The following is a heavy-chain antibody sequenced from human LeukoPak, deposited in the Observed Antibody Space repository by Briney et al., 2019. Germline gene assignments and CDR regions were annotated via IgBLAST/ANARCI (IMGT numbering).Heavy chain of an antibody. CDR1: GFTFGGYG. J-gene: IGHJ4*02. D-gene: IGHD1-14*01. CDR2: IAYDGSRA. V-gene: IGHV3-33*01. CDR3: TRYNNDHFDN. Sequence: PGGSLRLSCAGSGFTFGGYGMHWFRQTPGKGLEWVAVIAYDGSRAFYAGSVKGRFTISRDNSKNTMSVQMDDLRAEDTAVYYCTRYNNDHFDNWGQGTLVTVSS.